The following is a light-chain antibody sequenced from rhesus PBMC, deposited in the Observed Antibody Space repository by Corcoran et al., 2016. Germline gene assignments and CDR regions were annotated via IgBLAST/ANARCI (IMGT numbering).Light chain of an antibody. V-gene: IGKV1-16*01. CDR1: QSINSW. J-gene: IGKJ2*01. CDR2: KPS. CDR3: QQYNSAPYT. Sequence: DIQMTQSPSSLSASVGEKVPITCQASQSINSWVAWYQQQPGKAPKPLIYKPSSLESGVPSRFSGSGSGTGFNLTISSLQPEDFATYYCQQYNSAPYTFGQGTKVEIK.